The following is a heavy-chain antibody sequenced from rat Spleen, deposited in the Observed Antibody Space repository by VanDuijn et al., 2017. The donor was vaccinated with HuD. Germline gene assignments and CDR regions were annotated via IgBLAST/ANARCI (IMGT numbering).Heavy chain of an antibody. CDR2: INSAGST. J-gene: IGHJ1*01. Sequence: EVQLQESGPGLVKPSQSLSLTCSVTGHSISSGYRWNWIRKFPGNKLEWMGYINSAGSTNYNPSLKSRISITRDTSKNQFFLQVNSVTTEDTATYFCARWDYYSPRWYFDFWGPGTMVTVSS. CDR3: ARWDYYSPRWYFDF. V-gene: IGHV3-3*01. CDR1: GHSISSGYR. D-gene: IGHD1-1*01.